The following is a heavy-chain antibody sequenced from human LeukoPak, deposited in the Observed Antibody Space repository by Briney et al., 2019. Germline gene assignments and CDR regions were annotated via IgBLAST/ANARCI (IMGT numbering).Heavy chain of an antibody. D-gene: IGHD3-22*01. CDR3: ATVDSSGYSQFDY. V-gene: IGHV1-8*03. Sequence: GASVKVSCKASGYTFTSYDINWVRQATGQGLEWMGWMNPNSGNTGCAQKFQGRVTITRNTSISTAYMELSSLRSEDTAVYYRATVDSSGYSQFDYWGQGTLVTVSS. CDR1: GYTFTSYD. CDR2: MNPNSGNT. J-gene: IGHJ4*02.